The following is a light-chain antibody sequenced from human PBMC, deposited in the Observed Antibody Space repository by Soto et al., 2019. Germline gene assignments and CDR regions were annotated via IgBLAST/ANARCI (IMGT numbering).Light chain of an antibody. CDR2: GVS. V-gene: IGKV3-20*01. CDR3: QVYGPSPPIT. Sequence: EIVMTQSPATLSVSPGERATLSCRASQSVIGRQLAWYQHKPGQAPRLLMFGVSNRATGIPDRFTGSGSGTDFTLTISRLEPEDVAVYYCQVYGPSPPITFGQGTRLEIK. CDR1: QSVIGRQ. J-gene: IGKJ5*01.